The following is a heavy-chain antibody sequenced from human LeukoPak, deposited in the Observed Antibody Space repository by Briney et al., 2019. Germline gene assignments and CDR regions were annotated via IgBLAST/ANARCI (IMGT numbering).Heavy chain of an antibody. D-gene: IGHD3-16*01. J-gene: IGHJ6*03. Sequence: PGGSLRLSCAASGFTFSNYAMNWVRQAPGKGLEWVSGISGSGGSTYYADSVKGRSTISRDNSKKTLYLQMNSLRAEDTAVYYCAREITFGGTDYMDVWGKGTTVTVSS. V-gene: IGHV3-23*01. CDR3: AREITFGGTDYMDV. CDR2: ISGSGGST. CDR1: GFTFSNYA.